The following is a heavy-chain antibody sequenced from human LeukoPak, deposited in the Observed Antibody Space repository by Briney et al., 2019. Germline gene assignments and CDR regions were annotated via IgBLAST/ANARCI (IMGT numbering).Heavy chain of an antibody. Sequence: SQTLSLTCTVSGVSISSNGYYWSWIRQQPGKGLEWIGYIYYSGSTYYTPSLTSRVTISVDTSKNHFSLKLSSVTAADTAVYYCARDGDSTGYYFAYWGQGTLVTVSS. CDR3: ARDGDSTGYYFAY. V-gene: IGHV4-31*03. CDR1: GVSISSNGYY. CDR2: IYYSGST. J-gene: IGHJ4*02. D-gene: IGHD3-22*01.